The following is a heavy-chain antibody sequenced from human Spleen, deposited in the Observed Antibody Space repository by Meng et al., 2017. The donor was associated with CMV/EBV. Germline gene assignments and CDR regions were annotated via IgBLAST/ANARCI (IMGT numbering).Heavy chain of an antibody. CDR2: IYYIGNT. CDR3: ARGRVGHSSTSNWFDP. J-gene: IGHJ5*02. Sequence: SETLSLTCTVSGGSVSSGSYYWSWIRQPRGKGLEWIGYIYYIGNTVYNPSLKSRVTISIDTSKNQFSLELTSVTAADTAVYYCARGRVGHSSTSNWFDPWGQGTLVTVSS. V-gene: IGHV4-61*01. D-gene: IGHD2-2*01. CDR1: GGSVSSGSYY.